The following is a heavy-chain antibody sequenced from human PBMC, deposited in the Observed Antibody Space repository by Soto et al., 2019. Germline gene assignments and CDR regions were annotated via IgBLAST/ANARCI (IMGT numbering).Heavy chain of an antibody. CDR2: TYPGDSDT. CDR1: GYGFTSYW. J-gene: IGHJ6*02. D-gene: IGHD2-2*01. V-gene: IGHV5-51*01. Sequence: GESLKISCKGSGYGFTSYWVAWVRQVPGKGLELLGITYPGDSDTRYSPSFQGQVTISADKSITTAYVQWNSPKASDTATYYCARLDCSTASCYRGNFYYGMDVWGQGTRVTVSS. CDR3: ARLDCSTASCYRGNFYYGMDV.